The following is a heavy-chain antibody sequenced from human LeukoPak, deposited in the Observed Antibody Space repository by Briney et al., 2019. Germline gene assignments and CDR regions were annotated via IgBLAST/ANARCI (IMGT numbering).Heavy chain of an antibody. CDR1: GYTLTELS. D-gene: IGHD2-21*02. CDR3: ATAAYCGGDCYPDWYFDL. Sequence: GSVKVSRQVSGYTLTELSMHWVRQARGRGLEGMGGIDPEDGETIYAQKFQGRVTMPEDTSTDKAYMELSSLRSEDTAVYYCATAAYCGGDCYPDWYFDLWGRGTLVTVSS. V-gene: IGHV1-24*01. J-gene: IGHJ2*01. CDR2: IDPEDGET.